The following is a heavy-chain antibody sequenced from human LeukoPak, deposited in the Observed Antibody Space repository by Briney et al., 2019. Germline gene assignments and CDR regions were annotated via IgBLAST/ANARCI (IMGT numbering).Heavy chain of an antibody. Sequence: PGGSLRLSCAASGFTFSSYAMHWVRQAPGKGLEWVAVISYDGSNKYYADSVKGRFTISRDNSKNTLYLQMNSLRPEDTAVYYCARDFGILSGYADYWGQGTLVTVSS. D-gene: IGHD3-3*01. J-gene: IGHJ4*02. CDR3: ARDFGILSGYADY. CDR1: GFTFSSYA. V-gene: IGHV3-30-3*01. CDR2: ISYDGSNK.